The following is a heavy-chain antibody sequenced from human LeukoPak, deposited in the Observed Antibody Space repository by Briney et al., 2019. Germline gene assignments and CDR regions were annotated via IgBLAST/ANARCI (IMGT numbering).Heavy chain of an antibody. V-gene: IGHV3-74*01. CDR2: INSDGSST. CDR1: GFTFSSYW. J-gene: IGHJ3*02. CDR3: ATGERHGFDI. Sequence: GGSLRPSCAASGFTFSSYWMHWVRQAPGKGLVWVSRINSDGSSTSCADSVKGRFTISRDNAKNTLYLQMNSLRAEDTAVYYCATGERHGFDIWGQGTMVTVSS.